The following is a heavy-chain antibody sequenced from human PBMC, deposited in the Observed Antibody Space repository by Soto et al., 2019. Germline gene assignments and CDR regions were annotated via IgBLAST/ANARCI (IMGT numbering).Heavy chain of an antibody. J-gene: IGHJ6*02. CDR1: GYSFTSHW. Sequence: GESLKISCKGSGYSFTSHWIGWVRQMPGKGLEWMGIIYPGDSDTRYSPSFQGQVTISADKSISTAYLQWSSLKASDTAMYYCARPGYCSGGSCYRGKNYYYYYGMDVWGQGTTVTVSS. V-gene: IGHV5-51*01. CDR2: IYPGDSDT. D-gene: IGHD2-15*01. CDR3: ARPGYCSGGSCYRGKNYYYYYGMDV.